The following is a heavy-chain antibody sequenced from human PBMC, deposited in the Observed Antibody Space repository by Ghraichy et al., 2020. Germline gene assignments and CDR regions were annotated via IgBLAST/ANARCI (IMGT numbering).Heavy chain of an antibody. CDR2: ISYSGST. J-gene: IGHJ4*02. D-gene: IGHD2-2*01. CDR3: ARLTLGYCSSTTCHTDY. CDR1: GGSISSSSYY. V-gene: IGHV4-39*07. Sequence: SETLSLTCTVSGGSISSSSYYWGWIRQPPGKGLEWIGSISYSGSTYYNPSLESRVTISVDTSKNQFSLKVSSVTAADTAMYYCARLTLGYCSSTTCHTDYWGQGTLVTVSS.